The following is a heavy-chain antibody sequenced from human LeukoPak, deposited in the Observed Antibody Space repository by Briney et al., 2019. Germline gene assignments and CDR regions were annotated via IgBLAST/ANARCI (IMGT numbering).Heavy chain of an antibody. CDR1: GFTFSSYA. V-gene: IGHV3-23*01. D-gene: IGHD6-19*01. J-gene: IGHJ4*02. CDR2: ISGSGGST. CDR3: AKTLGSGWYYFGY. Sequence: GGSLRLSCAASGFTFSSYAMSWVRQAPGKGLEWVSGISGSGGSTDYADSVKGRFTISRDNSKNTLYLQMNSLRAEDTAVYYCAKTLGSGWYYFGYWGQGTLVTVSS.